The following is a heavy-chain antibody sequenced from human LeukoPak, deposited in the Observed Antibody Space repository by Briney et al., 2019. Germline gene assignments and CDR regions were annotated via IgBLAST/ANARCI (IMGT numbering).Heavy chain of an antibody. CDR1: GFIFSSYA. J-gene: IGHJ4*02. V-gene: IGHV3-23*01. D-gene: IGHD2-8*01. CDR3: AKERSCINVVCRGDFDY. Sequence: AGTLRLSCAASGFIFSSYAMSWVRQAPGKGLEWGLTISGSRGSTYYADSVKGRFTISRDNSKNTLYLQMNGLRDDDTAVYDYAKERSCINVVCRGDFDYCGQGTLATGSS. CDR2: ISGSRGST.